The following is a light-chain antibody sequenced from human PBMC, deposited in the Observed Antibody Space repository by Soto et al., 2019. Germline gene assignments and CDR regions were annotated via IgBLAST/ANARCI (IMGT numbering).Light chain of an antibody. J-gene: IGLJ3*02. CDR2: DVS. CDR3: SSYTLRNTLVL. CDR1: SSDVGGYNF. Sequence: QSALTQPASVSGSPGQSITISCTGTSSDVGGYNFVSWYQQHPGKAPRLIIYDVSSRPSGVSYRFSGSKSGNTASLTISGLQAEDEADYYCSSYTLRNTLVLFGGGTKVTVL. V-gene: IGLV2-14*03.